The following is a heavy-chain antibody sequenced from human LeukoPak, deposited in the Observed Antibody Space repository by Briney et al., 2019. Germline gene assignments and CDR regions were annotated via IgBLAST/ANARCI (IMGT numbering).Heavy chain of an antibody. V-gene: IGHV1-2*06. D-gene: IGHD1-7*01. CDR3: AANNWNYPGY. CDR2: INPNSGGT. Sequence: GASVKVSCKASGYTFTSYGISWVRQAPVQGLEWMGRINPNSGGTNYAQKFQGRVTMTRDTSISTAYMELSRLRSDDTAVYYCAANNWNYPGYWGQGTLVTVSS. J-gene: IGHJ4*02. CDR1: GYTFTSYG.